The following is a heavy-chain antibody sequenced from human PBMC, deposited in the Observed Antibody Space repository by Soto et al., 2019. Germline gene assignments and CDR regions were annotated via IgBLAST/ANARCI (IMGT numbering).Heavy chain of an antibody. Sequence: QLQLQGSGPGLVKPSETLSLTCTVSGVSISSSSYYWGWFRQPPGKGLEWIGTIYYGGSSYSNPSLKSRVTISLDTSKNQFSLTLTSVTAADTAVYYCARHGSYWGQGTLVTVSS. CDR1: GVSISSSSYY. CDR2: IYYGGSS. J-gene: IGHJ4*02. V-gene: IGHV4-39*01. CDR3: ARHGSY.